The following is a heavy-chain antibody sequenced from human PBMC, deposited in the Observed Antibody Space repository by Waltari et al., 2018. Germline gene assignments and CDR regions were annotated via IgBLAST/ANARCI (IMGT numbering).Heavy chain of an antibody. CDR1: GCSIISDTFY. CDR3: ARHVHSPTMVAIYYYYMDV. D-gene: IGHD3-10*01. Sequence: QLHLQESGPGLVKPSETLSLTCSVSGCSIISDTFYWGWGCQSPGKVLEWLEIFECSGTTVDIPALGSRVNLSIDKSKNQVSLRLTSVTAADTALYYCARHVHSPTMVAIYYYYMDVWGKGTTVTVSS. CDR2: FECSGTT. J-gene: IGHJ6*03. V-gene: IGHV4-39*01.